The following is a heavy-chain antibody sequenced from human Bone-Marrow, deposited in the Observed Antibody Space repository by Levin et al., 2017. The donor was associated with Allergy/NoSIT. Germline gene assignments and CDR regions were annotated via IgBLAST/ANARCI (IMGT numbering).Heavy chain of an antibody. D-gene: IGHD2-21*01. CDR1: GFRFSDYV. CDR3: VRTPGAIVVTPYFDY. Sequence: GGSLRLSCAASGFRFSDYVMNWVRQAPGKGLEWVSVISGSGDNTYYADSVKGRFTISRDASKNTLYLQMNSLSAEDTAMYYCVRTPGAIVVTPYFDYWGQGTLVTVFS. V-gene: IGHV3-23*01. J-gene: IGHJ4*02. CDR2: ISGSGDNT.